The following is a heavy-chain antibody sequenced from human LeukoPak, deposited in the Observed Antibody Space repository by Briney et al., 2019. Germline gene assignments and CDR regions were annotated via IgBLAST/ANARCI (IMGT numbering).Heavy chain of an antibody. Sequence: ASVKVSCKASGYIFTGYYIHWLRQAPGQGLEWMGWINPASGVTNYAQKFQGRVTMTRDTSISTAHMELSRLRPDDTAVYYCARALFLGHCGLDPWGQGTLVTVSS. J-gene: IGHJ5*02. CDR1: GYIFTGYY. CDR3: ARALFLGHCGLDP. CDR2: INPASGVT. D-gene: IGHD2-15*01. V-gene: IGHV1-2*02.